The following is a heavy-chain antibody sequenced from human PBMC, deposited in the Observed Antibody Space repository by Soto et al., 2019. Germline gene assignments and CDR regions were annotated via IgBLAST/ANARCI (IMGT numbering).Heavy chain of an antibody. CDR2: INPSGGST. J-gene: IGHJ4*02. D-gene: IGHD3-3*01. Sequence: QVQLVQSGAEVKKPGASVKVSCKASGYTFTSYYMHWVRQAPGQGLEWMGIINPSGGSTSYAQKFQGRVTMTRDTSTSTVYMELSSLRSEDTAVYYCAREPHTYYDFWSGSHFDYWGQGTLVTVSS. CDR1: GYTFTSYY. V-gene: IGHV1-46*01. CDR3: AREPHTYYDFWSGSHFDY.